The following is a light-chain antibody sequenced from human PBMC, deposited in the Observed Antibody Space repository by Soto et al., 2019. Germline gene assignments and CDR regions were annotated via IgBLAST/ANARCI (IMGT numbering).Light chain of an antibody. J-gene: IGKJ5*01. CDR3: QQRSNWPPEIT. CDR2: DAS. CDR1: QSVSIN. V-gene: IGKV3-11*01. Sequence: ERVMTQSPGSLSVSPGERADRSCRASQSVSINLAWYQQKPGQAPGLLIYDASTRATGIPARFSGSGSGTGFTLTISSLEPEDFAVYYCQQRSNWPPEITFGQGTRLEI.